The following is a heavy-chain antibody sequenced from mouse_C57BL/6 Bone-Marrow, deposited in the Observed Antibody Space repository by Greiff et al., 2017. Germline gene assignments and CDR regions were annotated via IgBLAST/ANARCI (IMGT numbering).Heavy chain of an antibody. CDR2: INPNNGGT. D-gene: IGHD2-5*01. CDR3: APYYCSNSWFAY. CDR1: GYTFTDYN. Sequence: EVQLQQSGPELVKPGASVKMSCKASGYTFTDYNMHWVKQSPGQSLEWIGYINPNNGGTSYNQKFKGKATLTVNKSSSTAYMELRSLTSEDSAVXDCAPYYCSNSWFAYWGQGTLVTVSA. V-gene: IGHV1-22*01. J-gene: IGHJ3*01.